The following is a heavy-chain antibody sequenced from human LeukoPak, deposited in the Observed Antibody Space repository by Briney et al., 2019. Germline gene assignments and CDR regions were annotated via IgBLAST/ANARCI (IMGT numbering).Heavy chain of an antibody. CDR2: ISSSSSTM. CDR1: GFTFSSYS. J-gene: IGHJ4*02. Sequence: GGSLRLSCAASGFTFSSYSMNWVRQAPRKGLEWVSYISSSSSTMYYADSVKGRFTISRDNAKNSLYLQMNSLRAEDTAVYYCAKDLSGDLSFDYWGQGTLVTVSS. CDR3: AKDLSGDLSFDY. D-gene: IGHD4-17*01. V-gene: IGHV3-48*01.